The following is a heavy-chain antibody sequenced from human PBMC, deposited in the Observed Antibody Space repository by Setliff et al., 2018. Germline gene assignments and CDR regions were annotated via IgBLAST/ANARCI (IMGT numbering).Heavy chain of an antibody. CDR2: IYYSGST. CDR3: ARQPEGGYYDSSGYYGMAPYYFDY. CDR1: GGSISSSSYY. D-gene: IGHD3-22*01. Sequence: SETLSLTCTASGGSISSSSYYWGWIRQPPGKGLEWIGSIYYSGSTYYNPSLKSRVTISVDTSKNQFSLKLSSVTAADTAVYYCARQPEGGYYDSSGYYGMAPYYFDYWGQGALVTVSS. V-gene: IGHV4-39*01. J-gene: IGHJ4*02.